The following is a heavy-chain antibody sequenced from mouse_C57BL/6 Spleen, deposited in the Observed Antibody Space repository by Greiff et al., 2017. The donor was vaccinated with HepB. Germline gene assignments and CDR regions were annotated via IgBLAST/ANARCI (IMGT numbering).Heavy chain of an antibody. CDR1: GFNIKDDY. CDR3: TPHYYGSSWFAY. J-gene: IGHJ3*01. Sequence: VQLQQSGAELVRPGALVKLSCTASGFNIKDDYMHWVKQRPEQGLEWIGWIDPENGDTEYASKFQGKATITADTSSNTAYLQLSSLTSEDTAVYYCTPHYYGSSWFAYWGQGTLVTVSA. CDR2: IDPENGDT. V-gene: IGHV14-4*01. D-gene: IGHD1-1*01.